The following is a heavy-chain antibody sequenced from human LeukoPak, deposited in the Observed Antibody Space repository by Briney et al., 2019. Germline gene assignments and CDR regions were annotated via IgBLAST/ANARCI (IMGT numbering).Heavy chain of an antibody. Sequence: SETLSLTCAVYGGSFSGFYWTWIRQPPGKGLEWIGQINHNRNTHYNPSLKRRVTISVDTSKNQFSLKLSSVTAADTAVYYCARGGSYYGEIDYWGQGTLVTVSS. CDR3: ARGGSYYGEIDY. CDR1: GGSFSGFY. J-gene: IGHJ4*02. CDR2: INHNRNT. V-gene: IGHV4-34*01. D-gene: IGHD1-26*01.